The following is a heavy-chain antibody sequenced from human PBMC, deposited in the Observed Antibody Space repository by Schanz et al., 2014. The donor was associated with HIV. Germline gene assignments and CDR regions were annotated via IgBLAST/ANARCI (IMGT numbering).Heavy chain of an antibody. CDR3: ATDLSSSWFFDN. CDR1: GFTFSSYA. V-gene: IGHV3-30-3*01. CDR2: ISYDGSNK. D-gene: IGHD6-13*01. J-gene: IGHJ4*02. Sequence: VQLVESGGGVVQPGRSLRLSCAASGFTFSSYAMHWVRQAPGKGLEWVAVISYDGSNKNYADSVKGRFSVSRDNAKNSLYLQMNSLRAEDTAVYFCATDLSSSWFFDNWGQGTLVTVSS.